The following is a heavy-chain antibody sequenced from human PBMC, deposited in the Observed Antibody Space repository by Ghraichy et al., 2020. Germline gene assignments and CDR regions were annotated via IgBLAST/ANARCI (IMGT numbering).Heavy chain of an antibody. D-gene: IGHD3-10*01. CDR1: GFTFSSYA. CDR2: ISGSGGST. CDR3: AKVGGPMVRGVPNGFDP. Sequence: GESLNISCAASGFTFSSYAMSWVRQAPGKGLEWVSAISGSGGSTYYADSVKGRFTISRDNSKNTLYLQMNSLRAEDTAVYYCAKVGGPMVRGVPNGFDPWGQGTLVTVSS. J-gene: IGHJ5*02. V-gene: IGHV3-23*01.